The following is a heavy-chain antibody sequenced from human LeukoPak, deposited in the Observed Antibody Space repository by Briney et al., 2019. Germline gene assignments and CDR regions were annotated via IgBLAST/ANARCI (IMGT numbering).Heavy chain of an antibody. Sequence: GGSLRLSCAASGFTFTAYSMNWLRQAPGKGLEWVSYISSSSSNIYYADSVKGRFTISRDNAKNSLYLQMNSLRDEDTAVYYCARHTGSGSHFDYWGQGTLVTVSS. V-gene: IGHV3-48*02. J-gene: IGHJ4*02. CDR2: ISSSSSNI. CDR3: ARHTGSGSHFDY. D-gene: IGHD6-19*01. CDR1: GFTFTAYS.